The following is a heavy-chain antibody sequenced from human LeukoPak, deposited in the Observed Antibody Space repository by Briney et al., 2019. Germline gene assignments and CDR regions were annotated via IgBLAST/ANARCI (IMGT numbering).Heavy chain of an antibody. CDR2: IYSGGST. J-gene: IGHJ4*02. CDR1: GFTVSSNY. V-gene: IGHV3-66*01. CDR3: ARVDIAVAGSGGFDY. Sequence: GGSLRLSCAASGFTVSSNYMSWVRQAPRKGLEWVSVIYSGGSTYYADSVKGRFTISRDNSKNTLYLQMNSLRAEDTAVYYCARVDIAVAGSGGFDYWGQGTLVTVSS. D-gene: IGHD6-19*01.